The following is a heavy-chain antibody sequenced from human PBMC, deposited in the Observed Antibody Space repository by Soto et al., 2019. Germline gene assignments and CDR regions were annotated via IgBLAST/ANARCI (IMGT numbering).Heavy chain of an antibody. Sequence: QLQLRESGPGLVKPSETLSLVCTVSGGSINRANYYWGWLRQSPGKGLQWIGNIYFSGSTYSNPSLRNRVTIPVDTSKNKFSLRLTSVTAADTAMYFCARQRGRHCSGSSCYVVHAFDLWGQGTVVSVSS. CDR3: ARQRGRHCSGSSCYVVHAFDL. J-gene: IGHJ3*01. V-gene: IGHV4-39*01. D-gene: IGHD5-12*01. CDR2: IYFSGST. CDR1: GGSINRANYY.